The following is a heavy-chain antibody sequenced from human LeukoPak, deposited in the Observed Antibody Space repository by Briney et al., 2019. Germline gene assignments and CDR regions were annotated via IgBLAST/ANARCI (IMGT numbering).Heavy chain of an antibody. CDR2: IKEDGSDK. D-gene: IGHD5-24*01. J-gene: IGHJ4*02. CDR3: ARGRGRVVGY. V-gene: IGHV3-7*03. Sequence: GGSLRLSCAASGFTFSTYWMSWVRQAPGKGLEWVANIKEDGSDKYYVDSVKGRFTISRDNAKNSLYLQMNSLRDEDTAVYYCARGRGRVVGYWGQGTLVTVSS. CDR1: GFTFSTYW.